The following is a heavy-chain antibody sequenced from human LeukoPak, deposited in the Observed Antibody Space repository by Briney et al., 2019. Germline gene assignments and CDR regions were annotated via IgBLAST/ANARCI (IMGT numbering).Heavy chain of an antibody. J-gene: IGHJ4*02. CDR1: GGSFSGYY. V-gene: IGHV4-34*01. CDR2: INHSGST. CDR3: ARVDWSFGCYKKYFDY. D-gene: IGHD3-3*01. Sequence: SETLSLTCAVYGGSFSGYYWSWIRQPPGKGLEWIGEINHSGSTNYNPSLKSRVTISVDTSKNQFSLKLSSVTAADTAVYYCARVDWSFGCYKKYFDYWGQGTLVTVSS.